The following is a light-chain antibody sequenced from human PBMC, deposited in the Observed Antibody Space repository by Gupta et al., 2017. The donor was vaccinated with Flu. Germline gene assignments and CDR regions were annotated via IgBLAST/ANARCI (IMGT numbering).Light chain of an antibody. CDR1: QSVSSSY. CDR3: QQYGSSPLLP. Sequence: EIVLTQSPGTLSLSPGERATLSCRASQSVSSSYLAWYQQKPGQAPRLLIYGASNRDTGIPDRFSGSGSGADFTLTLSRLEAEDFAVYYCQQYGSSPLLPFGGGTKVEIK. V-gene: IGKV3-20*01. CDR2: GAS. J-gene: IGKJ4*01.